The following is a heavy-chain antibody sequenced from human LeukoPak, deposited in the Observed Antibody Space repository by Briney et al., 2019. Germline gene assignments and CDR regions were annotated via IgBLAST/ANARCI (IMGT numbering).Heavy chain of an antibody. J-gene: IGHJ4*02. CDR3: VKGRCSGSSCYGGDY. D-gene: IGHD2-2*01. Sequence: GGSLRLSCSASGFTFSNYAMHWVRQAPGKGLEYVSAITSSGGSTYYADSVKGRFTISRDNSKNTLYLQMSSLRAEDTAVYYCVKGRCSGSSCYGGDYWGQGTLVTVSS. CDR2: ITSSGGST. V-gene: IGHV3-64D*06. CDR1: GFTFSNYA.